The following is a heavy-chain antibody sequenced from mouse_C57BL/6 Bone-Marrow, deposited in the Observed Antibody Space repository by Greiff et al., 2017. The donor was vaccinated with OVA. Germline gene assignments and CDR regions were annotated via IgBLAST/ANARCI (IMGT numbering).Heavy chain of an antibody. J-gene: IGHJ1*03. Sequence: EVKLMESGGGLVQPGGSMKLSCVASGFTFSNYWMNWVRQSPEKGLEWVAQIRLKSDNYATHYAESVKGRFTISRDDSKSSVYLQMNNLRAEDTGIYYCTRIYYYGSSHWYFDVWGTGTTVTVSS. D-gene: IGHD1-1*01. CDR2: IRLKSDNYAT. CDR1: GFTFSNYW. V-gene: IGHV6-3*01. CDR3: TRIYYYGSSHWYFDV.